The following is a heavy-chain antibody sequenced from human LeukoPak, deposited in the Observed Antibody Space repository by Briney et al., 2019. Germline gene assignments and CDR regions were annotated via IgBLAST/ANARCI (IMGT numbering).Heavy chain of an antibody. Sequence: SETLSLTCIVSGYSISSDYYWGWIRQPPGKGLEWIGSIYHRGNAYYNPSLKSRVTISLDTSKNHFSLKLSSVTAADTAVYYCARDGFDFWGQGTLVTVSS. CDR3: ARDGFDF. V-gene: IGHV4-38-2*02. CDR2: IYHRGNA. CDR1: GYSISSDYY. J-gene: IGHJ4*02.